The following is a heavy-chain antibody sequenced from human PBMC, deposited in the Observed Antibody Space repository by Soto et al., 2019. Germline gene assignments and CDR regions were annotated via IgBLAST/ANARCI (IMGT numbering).Heavy chain of an antibody. Sequence: QVQLVQSGAEVKKPGASVKVSCKASGYTFTNYDINWVRQTTGQGLEWMGWMNPNSGDTGYAQKFQGRVTMTRNTAISIAYMELSSLTFEDTAIYSCARAPRNWGFDFWGQGTLVTVSS. CDR3: ARAPRNWGFDF. CDR2: MNPNSGDT. D-gene: IGHD7-27*01. CDR1: GYTFTNYD. V-gene: IGHV1-8*01. J-gene: IGHJ4*02.